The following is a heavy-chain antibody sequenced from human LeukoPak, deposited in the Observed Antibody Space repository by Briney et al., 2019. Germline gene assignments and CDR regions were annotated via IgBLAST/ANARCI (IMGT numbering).Heavy chain of an antibody. CDR1: GGSISSYY. Sequence: SETLSLTCTVSGGSISSYYWSWIRQPPGKGLEWIGYIYYSGSANYNPSLKSRVTISVDTSKNQFSLKVSSVTAADTAVYYCARRTGYYDGFDYWGQGTLVTVSS. CDR2: IYYSGSA. D-gene: IGHD3/OR15-3a*01. CDR3: ARRTGYYDGFDY. J-gene: IGHJ4*02. V-gene: IGHV4-59*01.